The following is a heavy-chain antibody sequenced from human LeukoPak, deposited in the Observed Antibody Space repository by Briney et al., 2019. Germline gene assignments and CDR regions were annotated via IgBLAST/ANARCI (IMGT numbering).Heavy chain of an antibody. D-gene: IGHD2-2*01. CDR3: ARAWIDVVVPATFDY. CDR2: IYYSGST. CDR1: GGSISSGDYY. Sequence: SQTLSLTCTVSGGSISSGDYYWSWIRHPTGKGLEWSGYIYYSGSTYYNPSLKSRVTISVDTSKNQFSLKLSSVTAADTAVYYCARAWIDVVVPATFDYWGQGTLVTVSS. J-gene: IGHJ4*02. V-gene: IGHV4-30-4*01.